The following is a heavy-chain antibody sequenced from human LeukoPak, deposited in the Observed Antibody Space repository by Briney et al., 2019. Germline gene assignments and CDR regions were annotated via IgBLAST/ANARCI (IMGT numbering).Heavy chain of an antibody. V-gene: IGHV1-69*01. Sequence: ASVKVSCKASGGTFSSCAISWVRQAPGQGLEWMGGIIPIFGTANYEQKFQGRVTITADESTSTAYMELSSLRSEDTAVYYCAEGGGGSYRYTHDYWGQGTLVTVSS. CDR1: GGTFSSCA. CDR2: IIPIFGTA. J-gene: IGHJ4*02. CDR3: AEGGGGSYRYTHDY. D-gene: IGHD3-16*02.